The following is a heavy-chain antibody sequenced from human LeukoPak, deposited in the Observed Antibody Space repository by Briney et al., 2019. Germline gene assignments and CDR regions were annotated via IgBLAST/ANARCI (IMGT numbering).Heavy chain of an antibody. J-gene: IGHJ4*02. Sequence: ASVTVSCKVSGYTLTELSMHWVRQAPGKGLEWMGGFDPEDGETIYAQKFQGRVTMTEDTSTDTAYMELSSLRSEDTAVYYCATAMGGSYPYYFDYWGQGTLVTVSS. CDR2: FDPEDGET. D-gene: IGHD1-26*01. CDR3: ATAMGGSYPYYFDY. CDR1: GYTLTELS. V-gene: IGHV1-24*01.